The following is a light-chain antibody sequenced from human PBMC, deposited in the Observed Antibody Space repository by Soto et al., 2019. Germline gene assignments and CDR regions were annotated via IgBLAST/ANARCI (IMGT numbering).Light chain of an antibody. CDR1: QNIRTY. CDR2: SAS. Sequence: DIQMTQSPYSLSASVGDSVTITCRASQNIRTYLNWYQQKPGRAPKLLIHSASALPSGVPSRFSDSGSGTEFTLTMSGLQPEDFATYYGQRGNSTTYTFGQGTKVEIK. CDR3: QRGNSTTYT. J-gene: IGKJ2*01. V-gene: IGKV1-39*01.